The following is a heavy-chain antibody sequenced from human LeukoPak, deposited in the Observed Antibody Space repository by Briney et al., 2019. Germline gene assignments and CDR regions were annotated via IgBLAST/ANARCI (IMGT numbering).Heavy chain of an antibody. CDR3: ARGIGGSYPKEYYFDY. CDR1: GGSISSYY. D-gene: IGHD1-26*01. V-gene: IGHV4-4*07. J-gene: IGHJ4*02. CDR2: IYTSGST. Sequence: SETLSLTCTVSGGSISSYYWSWIRQPAGKGLEWIGRIYTSGSTNYNPSLKSRVTISVDTSKNQFSLKLSSVTAADTAVYYCARGIGGSYPKEYYFDYWGQGTLVTVSS.